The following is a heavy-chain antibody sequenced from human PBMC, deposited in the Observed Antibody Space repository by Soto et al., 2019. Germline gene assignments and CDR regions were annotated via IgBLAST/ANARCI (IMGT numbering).Heavy chain of an antibody. J-gene: IGHJ6*02. CDR2: IYYSGST. Sequence: SETLSLTCTVSGGSISSSSYYWGWIRQPPGKGLEWIGSIYYSGSTYYNPSLKSRVTISVDTSKNQFSLKLSSVTAADTAVYYCARVIRGVMAYYYYYGMDVWGQGTTVT. V-gene: IGHV4-39*01. CDR3: ARVIRGVMAYYYYYGMDV. D-gene: IGHD3-10*01. CDR1: GGSISSSSYY.